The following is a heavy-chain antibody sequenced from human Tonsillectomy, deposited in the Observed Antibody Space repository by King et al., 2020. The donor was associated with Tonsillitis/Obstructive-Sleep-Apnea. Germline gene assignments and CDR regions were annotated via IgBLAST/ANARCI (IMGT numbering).Heavy chain of an antibody. V-gene: IGHV3-15*01. CDR1: GFTFSHAW. Sequence: VQLVESGGGLVKPGGSLRLSCAASGFTFSHAWMSWVRQAPGKGLEWVGRIKSKTDGGTTDYAAPVKGKLTISSDDSKNTLYLQMNSLNTEDTAVYYCTTDLRLLTYWGQGTLVTVSS. CDR2: IKSKTDGGTT. J-gene: IGHJ4*02. D-gene: IGHD3-9*01. CDR3: TTDLRLLTY.